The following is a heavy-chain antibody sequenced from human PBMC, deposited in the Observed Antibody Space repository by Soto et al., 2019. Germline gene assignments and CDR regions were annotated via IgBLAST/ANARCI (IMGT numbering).Heavy chain of an antibody. CDR2: IIPIFGTA. CDR3: ARDGGRHSGGIDY. J-gene: IGHJ4*02. Sequence: QVQLVQSGAEVKKPGSSVKVSCKASGGTFSSYSINWVRQAPRQGLEWMGVIIPIFGTANYAQKFQGRVTITADESTSTAYMELSSLRSEDTAVYYCARDGGRHSGGIDYWGQGTLVTVSS. CDR1: GGTFSSYS. V-gene: IGHV1-69*01. D-gene: IGHD1-26*01.